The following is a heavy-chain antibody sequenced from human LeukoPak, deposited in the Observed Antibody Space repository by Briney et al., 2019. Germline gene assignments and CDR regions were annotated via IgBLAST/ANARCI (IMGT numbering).Heavy chain of an antibody. V-gene: IGHV1-18*01. Sequence: ASVKVSCKASGYTFTSYGISWVRQAPGQGLEWMGWISAYNGNTNYAQKLQGRVTMTTDTSTSTAYIELRSLRSGDTAVYYCARDSSGWGAGWFDPWGQGTLVTVSS. J-gene: IGHJ5*02. CDR3: ARDSSGWGAGWFDP. CDR1: GYTFTSYG. D-gene: IGHD6-19*01. CDR2: ISAYNGNT.